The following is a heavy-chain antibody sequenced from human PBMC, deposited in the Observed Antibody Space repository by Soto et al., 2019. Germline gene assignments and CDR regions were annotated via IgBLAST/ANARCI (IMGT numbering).Heavy chain of an antibody. D-gene: IGHD3-22*01. J-gene: IGHJ4*02. V-gene: IGHV3-23*01. CDR3: AKVGAALTTEVVIRNFDY. CDR2: ISGSGTNT. Sequence: EVQLLESGGGLAQPGGSLRLSCAASGFTFSNYGMTWVRQAPGKGLEWVSGISGSGTNTFYADAVNGRFVITRDNSKNTLYLQMNSGSADDKAVYYWAKVGAALTTEVVIRNFDYWGQGTLVTVSS. CDR1: GFTFSNYG.